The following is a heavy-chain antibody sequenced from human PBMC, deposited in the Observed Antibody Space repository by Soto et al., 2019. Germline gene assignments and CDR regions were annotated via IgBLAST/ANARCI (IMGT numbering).Heavy chain of an antibody. V-gene: IGHV4-59*01. D-gene: IGHD6-13*01. CDR1: TYSISSYY. J-gene: IGHJ4*02. Sequence: PSETLSLTCSFSTYSISSYYWSWIRQPPGKGLEWIGYIYYSGSTNYSPSLKSRVTMSLDTSKNQFSLKLSSVTAADTAVYYCASMYSGSWYYFDYWAQGTLVTVSS. CDR3: ASMYSGSWYYFDY. CDR2: IYYSGST.